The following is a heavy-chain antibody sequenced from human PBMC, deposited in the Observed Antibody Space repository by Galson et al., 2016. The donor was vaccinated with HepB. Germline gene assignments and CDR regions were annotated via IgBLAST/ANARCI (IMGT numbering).Heavy chain of an antibody. CDR2: FIPENVET. D-gene: IGHD1-26*01. Sequence: SVKVSCKVAGHTLSELSMHWVRQAPGKGPEWMGGFIPENVETIYAQNLQGRITMTEDTSTNTAYMELNSLRSEDTAVYYCATEDPVGATAFEFWGQGTLVTVSS. J-gene: IGHJ4*02. CDR1: GHTLSELS. V-gene: IGHV1-24*01. CDR3: ATEDPVGATAFEF.